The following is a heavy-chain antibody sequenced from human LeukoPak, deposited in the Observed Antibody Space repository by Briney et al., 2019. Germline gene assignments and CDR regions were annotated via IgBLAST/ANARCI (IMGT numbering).Heavy chain of an antibody. Sequence: GGSLRLSCTASGFTFSGHWIHWVRQPPGMGLVWVSRINERGTDSMYAESVKGRFTISRDNAKNTVYLQMNSLRAEDTAVYYCVRDETLWTLDWWGQGTLVTVSS. V-gene: IGHV3-74*03. CDR3: VRDETLWTLDW. CDR1: GFTFSGHW. J-gene: IGHJ4*02. CDR2: INERGTDS. D-gene: IGHD1-1*01.